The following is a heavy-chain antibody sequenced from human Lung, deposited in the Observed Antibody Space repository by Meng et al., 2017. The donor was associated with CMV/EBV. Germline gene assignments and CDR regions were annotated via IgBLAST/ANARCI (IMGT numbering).Heavy chain of an antibody. CDR2: LYSHGST. V-gene: IGHV3-53*01. D-gene: IGHD5-18*01. J-gene: IGHJ4*02. CDR3: ARVPRRFSYGYVDC. CDR1: GFTGSNNY. Sequence: ASGFTGSNNYMSWVRQAPGKGLEWVSVLYSHGSTYYADSVEGRFTSSRDNSKNTLYLQMNSLPAEDTAVDYCARVPRRFSYGYVDCWGQGTLVTVSS.